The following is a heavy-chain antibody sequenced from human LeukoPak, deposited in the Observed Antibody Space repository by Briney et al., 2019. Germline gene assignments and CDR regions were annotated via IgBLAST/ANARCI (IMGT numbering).Heavy chain of an antibody. V-gene: IGHV4-61*02. CDR3: ARVHIVVVPTTYTHKNYYYYYMDV. Sequence: PSETLSLTCTVSGDSISSGDYYWSWIRQPAGKGLEWIGRISSSGSTNYNPSLTSRVTISVDPSKNQFSLNLSSVTAADTAVYYCARVHIVVVPTTYTHKNYYYYYMDVWGKGTSVTVSS. CDR2: ISSSGST. D-gene: IGHD2-2*01. J-gene: IGHJ6*03. CDR1: GDSISSGDYY.